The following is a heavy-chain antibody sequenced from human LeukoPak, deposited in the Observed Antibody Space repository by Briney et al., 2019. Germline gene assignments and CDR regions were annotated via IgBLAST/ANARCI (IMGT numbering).Heavy chain of an antibody. D-gene: IGHD2-21*02. V-gene: IGHV3-23*01. CDR1: GFTFSNYA. J-gene: IGHJ4*02. CDR2: ITNSGGGT. CDR3: AKKGAVTATGYFDY. Sequence: GGSLRLSCAAFGFTFSNYAMSWVRQAPGKGLEWVSGITNSGGGTFYADSVKGRFTISRDNSKNTLYLQMNNLRAEDTAIYYCAKKGAVTATGYFDYWGQGTLVTVSS.